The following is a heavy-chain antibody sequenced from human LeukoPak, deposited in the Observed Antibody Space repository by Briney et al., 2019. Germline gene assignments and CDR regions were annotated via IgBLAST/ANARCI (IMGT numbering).Heavy chain of an antibody. CDR3: ARDGGFYDSSGYYFDY. J-gene: IGHJ4*02. Sequence: PGRSLRLSCAASGFTFSSYGMHWVRQAPGKGLEWVAVIWYDGSIKYYADSVKGRFTISRDNSKGTLYLQMNSLRAEDTAVYYCARDGGFYDSSGYYFDYWGQGTPVTVSS. V-gene: IGHV3-33*01. CDR2: IWYDGSIK. CDR1: GFTFSSYG. D-gene: IGHD3-22*01.